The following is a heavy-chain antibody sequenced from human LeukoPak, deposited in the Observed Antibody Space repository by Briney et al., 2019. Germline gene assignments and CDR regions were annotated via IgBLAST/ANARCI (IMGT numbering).Heavy chain of an antibody. CDR2: ISGSGGST. V-gene: IGHV3-23*01. D-gene: IGHD3-10*01. J-gene: IGHJ4*02. CDR1: GFTFSSYA. Sequence: PGGSLRLSCAASGFTFSSYAMSWVRQAPGKGLEWVSAISGSGGSTYYADSVKGRFTISRDNSKNTLYLQMNSLRAEDTAVYYCAKPVPFLAYYYGSGSSPFDYWGQGTLVTVSS. CDR3: AKPVPFLAYYYGSGSSPFDY.